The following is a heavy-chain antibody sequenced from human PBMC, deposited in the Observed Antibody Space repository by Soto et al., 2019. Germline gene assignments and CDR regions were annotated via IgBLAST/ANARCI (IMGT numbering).Heavy chain of an antibody. D-gene: IGHD6-13*01. Sequence: GGSLRLSCAASGFTFSSYAMHWVRQAPGKGLEWVAVISYDGSNKYYADSVKGRFTISRDNSKNTLYLQMNSLRAEDTAVYYCAKSSSRPYYYYYGMDIWGQGTTVTVSS. CDR1: GFTFSSYA. V-gene: IGHV3-30-3*02. CDR2: ISYDGSNK. J-gene: IGHJ6*02. CDR3: AKSSSRPYYYYYGMDI.